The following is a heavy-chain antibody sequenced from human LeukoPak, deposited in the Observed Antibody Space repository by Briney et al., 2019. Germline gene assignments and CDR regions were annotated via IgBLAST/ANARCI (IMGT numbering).Heavy chain of an antibody. CDR1: GGTFSSYT. Sequence: ASVKVSCKASGGTFSSYTISWVRQAPGQGLEWMGRIIPILGIANYAQKFQGRVTITADKSTSIAYMELSSLRSEDTAVYYCASEGITIFGVVIQAKFDYWGQGTLVTVSS. CDR2: IIPILGIA. CDR3: ASEGITIFGVVIQAKFDY. J-gene: IGHJ4*02. D-gene: IGHD3-3*01. V-gene: IGHV1-69*02.